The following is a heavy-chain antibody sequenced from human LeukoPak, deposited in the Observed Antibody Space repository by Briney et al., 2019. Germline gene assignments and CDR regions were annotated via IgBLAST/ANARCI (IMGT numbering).Heavy chain of an antibody. Sequence: PGGSLRLSCAASGFTFSSYAMSWVRQAPGKGLEWVSSISSSSSYIYYADSVKGRFTISRDNAKNSLYLQMNSLRAEDTAVYYCARDGTYSGYDGNWFDPWGQGTLVTVSS. CDR2: ISSSSSYI. CDR3: ARDGTYSGYDGNWFDP. D-gene: IGHD5-12*01. J-gene: IGHJ5*02. V-gene: IGHV3-21*01. CDR1: GFTFSSYA.